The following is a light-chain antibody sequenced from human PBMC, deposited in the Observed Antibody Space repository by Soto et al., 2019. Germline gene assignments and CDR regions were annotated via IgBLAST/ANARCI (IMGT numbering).Light chain of an antibody. CDR1: SSDVGGYNY. Sequence: QSVLTQPRSVSGSPGQSVTISCTGTSSDVGGYNYVSWYQQHPSKAPKLMIYDVSKRPSGVPDRFSGSKSGNTASLTISGLQAEDEADYYCCSYAGSYTSPYVFGTGTKLTVL. J-gene: IGLJ1*01. CDR3: CSYAGSYTSPYV. V-gene: IGLV2-11*01. CDR2: DVS.